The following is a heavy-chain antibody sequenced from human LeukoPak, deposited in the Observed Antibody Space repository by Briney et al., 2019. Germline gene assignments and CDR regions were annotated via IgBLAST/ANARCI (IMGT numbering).Heavy chain of an antibody. Sequence: GGSLRLSCAVSGLTFSSYSMNWVRQAPGKGLEWVASVSPSSSYIYYADSVKGRFTISRDNAKNSLYLQMHSLRAEDTAVYYCARAVRDWPFKGQFDYWGQGTLVTVSS. V-gene: IGHV3-21*01. J-gene: IGHJ4*02. CDR1: GLTFSSYS. CDR2: VSPSSSYI. D-gene: IGHD3-9*01. CDR3: ARAVRDWPFKGQFDY.